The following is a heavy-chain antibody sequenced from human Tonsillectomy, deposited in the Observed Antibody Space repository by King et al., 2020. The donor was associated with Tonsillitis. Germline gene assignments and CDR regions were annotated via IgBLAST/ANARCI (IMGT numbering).Heavy chain of an antibody. V-gene: IGHV4-61*02. D-gene: IGHD1-26*01. CDR1: GGSISSGSYY. Sequence: QLQESGPGLVKPSQTLSLTCTVSGGSISSGSYYWSWIRQPAGKGLEWIGRIYTSGSTNYNPSLKSRVTISVDKSKNQFSLKRSSVTAADTAVYYCARATGGGSYYPWARAAFDIWGQGTMVTVSS. J-gene: IGHJ3*02. CDR2: IYTSGST. CDR3: ARATGGGSYYPWARAAFDI.